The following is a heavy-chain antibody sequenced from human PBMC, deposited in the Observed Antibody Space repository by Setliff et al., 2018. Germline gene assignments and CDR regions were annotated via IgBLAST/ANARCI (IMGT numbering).Heavy chain of an antibody. J-gene: IGHJ6*03. CDR2: INAGNGDT. Sequence: ASVKVSCRASGYTFANYGLHWVRQAPGQRLEWMGWINAGNGDTKFSQKFQDTVTMTADTSASTAYMELSSLRSEDTAVYYCARGRSTYFIDVWGKGTTVTVSS. CDR3: ARGRSTYFIDV. V-gene: IGHV1-3*01. CDR1: GYTFANYG.